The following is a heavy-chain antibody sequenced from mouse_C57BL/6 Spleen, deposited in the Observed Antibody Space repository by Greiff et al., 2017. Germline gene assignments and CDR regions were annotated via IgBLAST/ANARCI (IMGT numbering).Heavy chain of an antibody. CDR2: IDPSDSET. CDR3: ASGGNYGGGYYAMDY. CDR1: GYTFTSYW. V-gene: IGHV1-52*01. Sequence: QVQLQQPGAELVRPGSSVKLSCKASGYTFTSYWMHWVKQRPIQGLEWIGNIDPSDSETHYNQKFKDKATLTVDKSSSTAYMQLSSLTSEDSAVYYCASGGNYGGGYYAMDYWGQGTSVTVSS. D-gene: IGHD2-1*01. J-gene: IGHJ4*01.